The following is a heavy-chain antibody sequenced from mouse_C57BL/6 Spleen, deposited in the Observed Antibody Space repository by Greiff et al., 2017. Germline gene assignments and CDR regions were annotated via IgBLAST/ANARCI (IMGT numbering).Heavy chain of an antibody. J-gene: IGHJ4*01. D-gene: IGHD2-1*01. V-gene: IGHV1-55*01. CDR1: GYTFTSYW. CDR2: IYPGSGST. Sequence: VQLQQPGAELVKPGASVKMSCKASGYTFTSYWITWVKQRPGQGLEWIGDIYPGSGSTNYNEKFKSKATLTVDTSSSTAYMQLSSLTSEDSAVYYCARRTIYYGNPYAMDYWGQGASVTVSS. CDR3: ARRTIYYGNPYAMDY.